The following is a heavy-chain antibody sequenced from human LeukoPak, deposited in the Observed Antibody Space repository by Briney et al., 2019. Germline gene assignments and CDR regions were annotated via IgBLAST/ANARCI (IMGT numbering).Heavy chain of an antibody. CDR3: ARDNGVGGAFSL. J-gene: IGHJ3*01. CDR2: ISSSSSYI. V-gene: IGHV3-21*01. Sequence: PGGSLRLSCAASGFTFSSYSMNWVRQAPGKGLEWVSSISSSSSYIYYADSVKGRFTISRDNAKNSLYLQMNSLRAEDTAVYYCARDNGVGGAFSLWGQGTMVTVSS. D-gene: IGHD1-26*01. CDR1: GFTFSSYS.